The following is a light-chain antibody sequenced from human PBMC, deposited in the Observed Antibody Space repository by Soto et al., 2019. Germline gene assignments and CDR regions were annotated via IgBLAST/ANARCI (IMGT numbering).Light chain of an antibody. J-gene: IGKJ2*01. CDR1: QSVASN. Sequence: EIVMTLSPASLSVSPGDGATLSCRASQSVASNVAWYQQKPGQGPRLLIHGASTRAAGVPARFSGSGSGTDFTLTISSLQSEDFAVYYCQQYHNWPPQYTFGQGTKLQIK. CDR3: QQYHNWPPQYT. V-gene: IGKV3-15*01. CDR2: GAS.